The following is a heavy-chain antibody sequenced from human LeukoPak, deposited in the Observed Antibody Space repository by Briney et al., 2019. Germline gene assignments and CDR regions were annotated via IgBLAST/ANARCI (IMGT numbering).Heavy chain of an antibody. D-gene: IGHD1-14*01. V-gene: IGHV3-7*01. CDR1: GFTFRSYW. CDR3: AKNRVGTAIDAFDI. CDR2: MKEDGSEK. J-gene: IGHJ3*02. Sequence: GGSLRLSCAASGFTFRSYWMSWVRQAPGKGLEWVANMKEDGSEKYYVDSVKGRFTISRDNAKNSLYLQMNSLRAEDTAVYYCAKNRVGTAIDAFDIWGQGTMVTVSS.